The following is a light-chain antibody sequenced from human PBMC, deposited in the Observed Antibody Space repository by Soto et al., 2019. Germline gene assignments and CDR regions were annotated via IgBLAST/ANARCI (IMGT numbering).Light chain of an antibody. CDR1: QSVSSN. J-gene: IGKJ3*01. V-gene: IGKV3-15*01. CDR2: GAS. CDR3: QQHHHWPFT. Sequence: EIVMTQSPATLSVSPGERATLSCRASQSVSSNLAWYQQKPGQAPRLLIYGASTRATGIPARFSGSGSGTEFTLTISSLQSEDFAVYYCQQHHHWPFTFGPGTKVDIK.